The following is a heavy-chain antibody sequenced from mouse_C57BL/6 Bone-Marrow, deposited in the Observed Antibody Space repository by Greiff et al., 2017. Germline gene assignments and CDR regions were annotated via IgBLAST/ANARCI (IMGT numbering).Heavy chain of an antibody. V-gene: IGHV1-75*01. CDR3: KGYAMDY. J-gene: IGHJ4*01. Sequence: QVHVKQSGPELVKPGASVKISCKASGYTFTDYYINWVKQRPGQGLEWIGWIFPGSGSTSYNEKFKGKATLTVDKSSSTASMLRSSLTSEDSAVYFCKGYAMDYWGQGTSVTVSS. CDR1: GYTFTDYY. CDR2: IFPGSGST.